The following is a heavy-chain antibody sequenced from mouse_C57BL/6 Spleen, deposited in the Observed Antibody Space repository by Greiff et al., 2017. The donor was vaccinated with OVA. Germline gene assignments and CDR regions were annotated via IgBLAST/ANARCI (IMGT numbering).Heavy chain of an antibody. CDR3: ARGGSGDYAMDY. CDR2: IDPSDSET. J-gene: IGHJ4*01. Sequence: QVQLQQSGAELVRPGSSVKLSCKASGYTFTSYWMHWVKQRPIQGLEWIGNIDPSDSETHYNQKFKDKATLTVDKSSSTAYMQLSSLTSEDSAVYYCARGGSGDYAMDYWGQGTSVTVSS. V-gene: IGHV1-52*01. CDR1: GYTFTSYW.